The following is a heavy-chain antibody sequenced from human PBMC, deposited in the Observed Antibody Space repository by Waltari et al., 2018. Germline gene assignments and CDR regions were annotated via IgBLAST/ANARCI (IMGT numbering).Heavy chain of an antibody. V-gene: IGHV1-2*02. CDR1: GYTFTGSY. Sequence: QVQLVQSGAEVKKPGASVKVSCKASGYTFTGSYLHWVRQAPGQGMEWMGGINPNGGGTNYEQKFQGRVTMTRDTSISTAYMELSRLRSDDTSVYYCARVVRVGATRNLDYWGQGTLVTVSS. J-gene: IGHJ4*02. CDR2: INPNGGGT. D-gene: IGHD1-26*01. CDR3: ARVVRVGATRNLDY.